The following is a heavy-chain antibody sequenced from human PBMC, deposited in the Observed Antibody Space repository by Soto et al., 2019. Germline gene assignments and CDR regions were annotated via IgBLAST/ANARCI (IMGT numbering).Heavy chain of an antibody. CDR1: GFTFSNYW. D-gene: IGHD3-22*01. CDR3: ARGMSSGYSRDAFDI. Sequence: EVQLVESGGGLVQPGGSLRLSCAASGFTFSNYWMHWVRRAPGKGLVWVSRINSDGSGTIYADSVEGRFTISRDNAKNTLYLQMNSLSGEDTAAYYCARGMSSGYSRDAFDIWGQGPMVTVSS. V-gene: IGHV3-74*01. CDR2: INSDGSGT. J-gene: IGHJ3*02.